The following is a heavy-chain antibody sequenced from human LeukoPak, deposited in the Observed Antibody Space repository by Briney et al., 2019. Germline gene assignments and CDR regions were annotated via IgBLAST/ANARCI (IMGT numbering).Heavy chain of an antibody. CDR2: IIPIFGTA. V-gene: IGHV1-69*13. CDR3: ARDRGYSSGWSLDWFDP. Sequence: ASVKVSCKASGGTFSSYAISWVRQAPGQGLEWMGGIIPIFGTANYAQKFQGRVTITADESTSTAYMELSSLRSEDTAVYYGARDRGYSSGWSLDWFDPWGQGTLVTVSS. J-gene: IGHJ5*02. CDR1: GGTFSSYA. D-gene: IGHD6-19*01.